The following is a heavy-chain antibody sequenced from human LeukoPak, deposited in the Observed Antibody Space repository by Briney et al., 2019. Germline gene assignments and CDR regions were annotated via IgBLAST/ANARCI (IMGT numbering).Heavy chain of an antibody. D-gene: IGHD3-16*01. CDR3: AKGYYDYVWGSYYFDY. CDR1: GFIFSDYY. CDR2: ISGSGGST. V-gene: IGHV3-23*01. Sequence: GGSLRLSCAASGFIFSDYYMSWIRQAPGKGLEWVSAISGSGGSTYYADSVKGRFTISRDNSRDTLYLQMNSLRAEDTAVYYCAKGYYDYVWGSYYFDYWGQGTLVTVSS. J-gene: IGHJ4*02.